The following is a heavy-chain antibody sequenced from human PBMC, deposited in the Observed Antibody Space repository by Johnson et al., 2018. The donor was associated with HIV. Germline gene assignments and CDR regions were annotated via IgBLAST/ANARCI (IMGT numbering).Heavy chain of an antibody. CDR3: AKDPGWFGEPGDAFDI. V-gene: IGHV3-30-3*01. CDR1: GFTFSSYA. D-gene: IGHD3-10*01. J-gene: IGHJ3*02. Sequence: QVQLVESGGGVVQPGRSLRLSCAASGFTFSSYAMHWVRQAPGKGLEWVAVISYDGSNKYYAESVKGRFTISRDNSKNTLYLQMNSLRAEDTAVYYCAKDPGWFGEPGDAFDIWGQGTMVTVSS. CDR2: ISYDGSNK.